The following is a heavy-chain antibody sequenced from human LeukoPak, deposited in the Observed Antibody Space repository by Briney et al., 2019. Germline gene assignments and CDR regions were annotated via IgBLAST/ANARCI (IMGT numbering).Heavy chain of an antibody. Sequence: SGGSLRLPCAASGFIFDESALHWVRQTPGKGLEWISGITWNSGRIAYRDSVKGRFTISRDNAKNSLYLQMNSLRTEDTALYYCVKDLRDGYNSDYVFHIWGQGTMVTVSS. CDR1: GFIFDESA. V-gene: IGHV3-9*01. CDR3: VKDLRDGYNSDYVFHI. D-gene: IGHD5-24*01. J-gene: IGHJ3*02. CDR2: ITWNSGRI.